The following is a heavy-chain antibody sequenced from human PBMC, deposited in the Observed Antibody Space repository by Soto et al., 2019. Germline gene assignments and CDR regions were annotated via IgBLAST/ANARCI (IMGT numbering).Heavy chain of an antibody. V-gene: IGHV3-66*01. J-gene: IGHJ3*01. Sequence: GGSLRLSCAASGFIVSDTYMNWVRQAPGKGLEWVSVISNRGGTHCADSVRGRCSLSRDVSDNTLHLQMKNRRGEEEAVYYCAREPRYCRGGRGSVTTDVYDLSGHGAMVTAS. D-gene: IGHD2-15*01. CDR1: GFIVSDTY. CDR3: AREPRYCRGGRGSVTTDVYDL. CDR2: ISNRGGT.